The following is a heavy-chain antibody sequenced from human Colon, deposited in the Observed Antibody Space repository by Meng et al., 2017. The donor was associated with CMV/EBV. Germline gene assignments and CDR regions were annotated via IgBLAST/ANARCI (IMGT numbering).Heavy chain of an antibody. CDR2: IYRDNTP. J-gene: IGHJ4*01. CDR3: ARICVPTSCSFSDY. D-gene: IGHD2-2*01. CDR1: GYSISSGYY. V-gene: IGHV3-53*01. Sequence: GGSLRLSCTVSGYSISSGYYWGWIRQPPGKGLEWVSLIYRDNTPNYADSVKGRFTISRDTPKNTLYLQMNNLRADDTAVYYCARICVPTSCSFSDYWGHGILVTVSS.